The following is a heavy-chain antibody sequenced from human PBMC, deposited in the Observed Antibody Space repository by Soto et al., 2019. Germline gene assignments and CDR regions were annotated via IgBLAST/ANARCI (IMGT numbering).Heavy chain of an antibody. Sequence: TLSLTCTFSGGSISSSSYYWGWIRQPPGKGLEWIGSIYYSGSTYYNPSLKSRVTISVDTSKNQFSLKLSSVTAADTAVYYCARHTRSSSWGWFDPWGQGTLVTVSS. CDR3: ARHTRSSSWGWFDP. V-gene: IGHV4-39*01. CDR2: IYYSGST. CDR1: GGSISSSSYY. J-gene: IGHJ5*02. D-gene: IGHD6-13*01.